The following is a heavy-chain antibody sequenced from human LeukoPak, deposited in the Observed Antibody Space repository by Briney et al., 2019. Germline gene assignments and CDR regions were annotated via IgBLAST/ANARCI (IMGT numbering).Heavy chain of an antibody. CDR3: ARELLGAPTPGAY. CDR1: TVSGSSGNF. V-gene: IGHV4-4*02. D-gene: IGHD1-26*01. J-gene: IGHJ4*02. Sequence: PSETLSLTCALSTVSGSSGNFWSWVRQPPAEGLEWIGEVHKSGRTNYNPSLKTRVTISIDASKNQLSLELTPVTAADTAVYYCARELLGAPTPGAYWGQGTRVTVSS. CDR2: VHKSGRT.